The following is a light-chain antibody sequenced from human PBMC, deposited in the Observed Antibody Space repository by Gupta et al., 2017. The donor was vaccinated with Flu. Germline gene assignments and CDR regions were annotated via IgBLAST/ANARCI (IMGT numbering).Light chain of an antibody. CDR2: DVT. J-gene: IGLJ3*02. CDR3: CSYANTNTLV. Sequence: QSALTQPASVSWSPGQSITIPCTGTTSDVGSYNFVSWYQQHPGKAPKSMIYDVTKRPSGVSKRFSGSKSGNTASLTISVLQDEDEADYYCCSYANTNTLVFGGGTNLTVL. CDR1: TSDVGSYNF. V-gene: IGLV2-23*02.